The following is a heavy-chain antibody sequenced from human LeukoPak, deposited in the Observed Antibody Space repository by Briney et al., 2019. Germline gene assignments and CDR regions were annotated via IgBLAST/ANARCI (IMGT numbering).Heavy chain of an antibody. CDR3: ARARFGSGWYDYYYYGMDV. D-gene: IGHD6-19*01. V-gene: IGHV3-7*01. CDR1: GFTFSSYW. CDR2: IKQDGSEK. J-gene: IGHJ6*02. Sequence: GGSLRLSCAASGFTFSSYWMSWVRQAPGKGLEWVANIKQDGSEKYYVDSVKGRFTISRDNAENSLYLQMNSLRAEDTAVYYCARARFGSGWYDYYYYGMDVWGQGTTVTVSS.